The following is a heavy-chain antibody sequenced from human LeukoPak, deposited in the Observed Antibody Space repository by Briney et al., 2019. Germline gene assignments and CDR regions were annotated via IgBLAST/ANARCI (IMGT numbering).Heavy chain of an antibody. Sequence: SETLSLTCAVYGGSFSGYYWSWIRQPPGKGLEWIGEINHSGSTNYNPSLKSRVTISVDTSKNQFSLKLSSVTAADTAVYYCARGPDYGGSDYYYGMDVWGQGTTVTVSS. CDR2: INHSGST. D-gene: IGHD4-23*01. J-gene: IGHJ6*02. V-gene: IGHV4-34*01. CDR1: GGSFSGYY. CDR3: ARGPDYGGSDYYYGMDV.